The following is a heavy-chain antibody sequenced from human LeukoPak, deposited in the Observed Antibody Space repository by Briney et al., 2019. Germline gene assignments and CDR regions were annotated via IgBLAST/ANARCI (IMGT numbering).Heavy chain of an antibody. D-gene: IGHD1-14*01. CDR1: GGSFSGYY. Sequence: PSETLSLTCAVYGGSFSGYYWSWIRQPPGKGLEWIGEINHSGSTNYNPSLKSRVTISVDTSKNQFSLKLSSVTAADTAVYYCARDPEPDAFDIWGQGTMVTVSS. CDR2: INHSGST. V-gene: IGHV4-34*01. J-gene: IGHJ3*02. CDR3: ARDPEPDAFDI.